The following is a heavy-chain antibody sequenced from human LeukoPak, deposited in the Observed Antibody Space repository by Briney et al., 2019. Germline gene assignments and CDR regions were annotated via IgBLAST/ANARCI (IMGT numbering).Heavy chain of an antibody. J-gene: IGHJ4*02. Sequence: GGSLRLSCAGSGFTFSSFAMSWVRQAPGKGLEWVSAISGSGGGTYYADSVKGRFSISRDNSKNTLYLQMNSLRVEDTAVYYCAKDRGPSVAIDHRHWGQGTLVTVSS. CDR3: AKDRGPSVAIDHRH. V-gene: IGHV3-23*01. D-gene: IGHD6-6*01. CDR1: GFTFSSFA. CDR2: ISGSGGGT.